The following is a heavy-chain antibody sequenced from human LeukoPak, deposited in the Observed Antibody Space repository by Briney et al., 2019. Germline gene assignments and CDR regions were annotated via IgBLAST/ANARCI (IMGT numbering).Heavy chain of an antibody. CDR3: ARGVAAAGIAPGWFDP. V-gene: IGHV3-64*01. J-gene: IGHJ5*02. D-gene: IGHD6-13*01. Sequence: GGSLRLSCAASGFTFSSYAMHWVRQAPGRGLEYVSAISSNGGSTYYANSVKGRFTISRDNSKNALYLQMGSLRAEDMAVYYCARGVAAAGIAPGWFDPWGQGTLVTVSS. CDR2: ISSNGGST. CDR1: GFTFSSYA.